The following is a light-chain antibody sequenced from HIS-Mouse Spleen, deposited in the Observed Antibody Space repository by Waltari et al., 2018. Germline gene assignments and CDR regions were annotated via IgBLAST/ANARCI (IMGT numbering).Light chain of an antibody. CDR1: QSISSW. CDR2: KAS. CDR3: QQYNSYSFT. J-gene: IGKJ3*01. Sequence: DIQMTQSPSTLSASVGDRVTITCRASQSISSWLAWYQQKPGKAPKLLIYKASSLESGVPSRCSGSGSGTEFTLTISSLQPDDFATYDCQQYNSYSFTFGPGTKVDIK. V-gene: IGKV1-5*03.